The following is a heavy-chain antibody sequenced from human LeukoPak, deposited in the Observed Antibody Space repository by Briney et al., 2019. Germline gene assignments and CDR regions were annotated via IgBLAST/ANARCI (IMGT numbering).Heavy chain of an antibody. V-gene: IGHV3-30*18. CDR3: AKESLSPLYYYFDY. Sequence: GGSLRLSCAASGFTFSSYGMHRVRQAPGKGLEWVTVISYDGSNKYYADSVKGRFTISRDNSKNTLYLQMNSLRAEDTAVYYCAKESLSPLYYYFDYWGQGTLVTVSS. CDR1: GFTFSSYG. D-gene: IGHD2-15*01. J-gene: IGHJ4*02. CDR2: ISYDGSNK.